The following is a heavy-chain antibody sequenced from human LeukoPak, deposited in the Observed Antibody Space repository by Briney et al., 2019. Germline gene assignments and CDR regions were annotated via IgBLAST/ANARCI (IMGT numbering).Heavy chain of an antibody. CDR3: ARGTYAFDI. CDR2: ISYDGSNK. D-gene: IGHD1-1*01. J-gene: IGHJ3*02. CDR1: GFTFSSYA. V-gene: IGHV3-30-3*01. Sequence: GGSLRLSCAASGFTFSSYAMHWVRQAPGKGLEWVAVISYDGSNKYYADSVKGRFTISRDNSKNTLYLQMNSLRAEDTAVYYCARGTYAFDIRGQGTMVTVSS.